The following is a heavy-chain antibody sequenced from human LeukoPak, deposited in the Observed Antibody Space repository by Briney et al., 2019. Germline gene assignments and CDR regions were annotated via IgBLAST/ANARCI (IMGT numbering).Heavy chain of an antibody. J-gene: IGHJ3*02. CDR1: GFTFSSYA. CDR2: ISGSGGST. Sequence: PGGSLRLSCAASGFTFSSYAMSWVRQAPGKGLEWVSVISGSGGSTYYADSVKGRFTISRDNSKNTLYLQMDSLRAEDTAVYYCAKEQSSGWYGDAFDIWGQGTMVTVSS. D-gene: IGHD6-19*01. CDR3: AKEQSSGWYGDAFDI. V-gene: IGHV3-23*01.